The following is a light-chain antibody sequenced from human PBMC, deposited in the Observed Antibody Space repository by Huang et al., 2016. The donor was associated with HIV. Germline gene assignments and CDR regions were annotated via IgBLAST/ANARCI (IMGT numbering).Light chain of an antibody. CDR1: QDIGTS. CDR2: ASS. CDR3: QQLHTYPIT. Sequence: AVQLTQSPSSLSASVGDTVIISCRASQDIGTSLAWYQQRTGRAPKLLIPASSTLQTGVPSRFSGDSAGTYSTLFITNLQPEDFATYYCQQLHTYPITFGQGTRLDMK. J-gene: IGKJ5*01. V-gene: IGKV1-13*02.